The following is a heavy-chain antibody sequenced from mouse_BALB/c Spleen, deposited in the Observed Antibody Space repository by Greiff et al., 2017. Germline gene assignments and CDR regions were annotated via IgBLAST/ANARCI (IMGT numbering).Heavy chain of an antibody. J-gene: IGHJ3*01. V-gene: IGHV1-19*01. CDR1: GYTFTDYY. Sequence: VQLKESGPELVKPGASVKMSCKASGYTFTDYYMDWVKQSHGESFEWIGRVNPYNGGTSYNQKFKGKATLTVDKSSSTAYMELNSLTSEDSAVYYCARWSYYGYDGFAYWGQGTLVTVSA. D-gene: IGHD2-2*01. CDR3: ARWSYYGYDGFAY. CDR2: VNPYNGGT.